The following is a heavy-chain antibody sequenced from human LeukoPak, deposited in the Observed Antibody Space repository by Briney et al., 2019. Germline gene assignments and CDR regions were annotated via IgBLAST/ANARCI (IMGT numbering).Heavy chain of an antibody. CDR2: FDPEDGET. CDR3: ATDLTMVRGVIFDY. V-gene: IGHV1-24*01. Sequence: ASVKVPCKVSGYTLTELSMHWVRQAPGKGLEWMGGFDPEDGETIYAQKFQVRVTMTEDTSTDTAYMELSSLISEDTAVYYCATDLTMVRGVIFDYWGQGTLVTVSS. CDR1: GYTLTELS. D-gene: IGHD3-10*01. J-gene: IGHJ4*02.